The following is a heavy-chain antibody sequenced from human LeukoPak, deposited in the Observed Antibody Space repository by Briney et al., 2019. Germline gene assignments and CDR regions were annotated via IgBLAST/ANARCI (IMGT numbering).Heavy chain of an antibody. D-gene: IGHD3-10*01. V-gene: IGHV3-21*01. J-gene: IGHJ3*02. CDR1: GFTFSSYS. CDR2: ISSGSTYI. Sequence: GGSLRLSCAASGFTFSSYSMNWVRQAPGKGLEWVSSISSGSTYIYYADSVKGRFTISRDNTKNSLYLQMNSLRAEDTAVYYCTREGVDVCDIWGQGTMVTVSS. CDR3: TREGVDVCDI.